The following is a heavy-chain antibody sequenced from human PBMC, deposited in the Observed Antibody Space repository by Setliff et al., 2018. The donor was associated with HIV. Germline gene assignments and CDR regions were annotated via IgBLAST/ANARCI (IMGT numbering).Heavy chain of an antibody. CDR2: IIPIFDRT. J-gene: IGHJ6*03. CDR1: GGTLSSHA. Sequence: SVKVSCKIFGGTLSSHALSWVRQAPGQGLEWMGGIIPIFDRTNYAQKFQGRVTITADESTSTAYMELSSLRSEDTAVYYCARGSGSYSLRSMDVWGKGTTVTVSS. CDR3: ARGSGSYSLRSMDV. D-gene: IGHD1-26*01. V-gene: IGHV1-69*13.